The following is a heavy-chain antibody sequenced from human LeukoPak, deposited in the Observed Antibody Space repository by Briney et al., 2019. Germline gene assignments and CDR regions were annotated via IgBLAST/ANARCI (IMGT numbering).Heavy chain of an antibody. CDR3: ARRITIFGVVPLDP. J-gene: IGHJ5*02. Sequence: GGSLRLSCAASGFTFSSYNMDWVRQAPGKGLEWISYISSSSLKYYADSVKGRFTISRDNAKNSLYLQMNSLRDEDTAVYYCARRITIFGVVPLDPWGQGTLVTVSS. CDR2: ISSSSLK. D-gene: IGHD3-3*01. V-gene: IGHV3-48*02. CDR1: GFTFSSYN.